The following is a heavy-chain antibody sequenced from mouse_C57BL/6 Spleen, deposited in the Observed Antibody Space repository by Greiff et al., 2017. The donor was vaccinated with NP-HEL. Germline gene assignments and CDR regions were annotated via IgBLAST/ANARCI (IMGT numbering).Heavy chain of an antibody. CDR2: INPGSGGT. CDR1: GYAFTNYL. D-gene: IGHD1-1*01. V-gene: IGHV1-54*01. CDR3: ARRGPSTVVAHWYFDV. J-gene: IGHJ1*03. Sequence: VQLQQSGAELVRPGTSVKVSCKASGYAFTNYLIEWVKQRPGQGLEWIGVINPGSGGTNYNEKFKGKATLTADKSSSTAYMELRSLTSEDTAVYYCARRGPSTVVAHWYFDVWGTGTTVTVSS.